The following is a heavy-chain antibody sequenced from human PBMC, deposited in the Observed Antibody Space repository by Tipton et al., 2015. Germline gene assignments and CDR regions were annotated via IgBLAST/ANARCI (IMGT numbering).Heavy chain of an antibody. CDR1: GYSISSGFY. Sequence: TLSLTCAVAGYSISSGFYWGWIRQPPGEGLEWIGYIYYTGSPKYNPSLTRRVFISLDTSKNQFSLQLSSVTDADTAVYYCARGKRGDSDSGGQGSLVTVSS. D-gene: IGHD4-17*01. J-gene: IGHJ4*02. V-gene: IGHV4-38-2*01. CDR2: IYYTGSP. CDR3: ARGKRGDSDS.